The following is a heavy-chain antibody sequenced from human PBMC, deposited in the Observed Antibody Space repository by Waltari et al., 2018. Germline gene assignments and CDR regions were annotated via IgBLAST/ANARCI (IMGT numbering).Heavy chain of an antibody. CDR2: INPRGGST. CDR1: GYTFTSYY. J-gene: IGHJ3*02. Sequence: QVQLVQSGAEVKKPGASVKVSCKASGYTFTSYYMHWVRQAPGQGLEWRGIINPRGGSTSYAQKFQGRVTMTRDTSTSTVYMELSSLRSEDTAVYYCARAGYSGYDWGNAFDIWGQGTMVTVSS. CDR3: ARAGYSGYDWGNAFDI. V-gene: IGHV1-46*01. D-gene: IGHD5-12*01.